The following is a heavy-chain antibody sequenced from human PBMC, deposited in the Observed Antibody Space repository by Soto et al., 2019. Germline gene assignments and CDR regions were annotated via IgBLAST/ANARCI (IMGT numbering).Heavy chain of an antibody. V-gene: IGHV4-38-2*02. D-gene: IGHD1-1*01. CDR2: IYPSLSS. CDR3: ARETVGTTFFEK. Sequence: XETLSRPCSVSGFAIIRGYYCSWVRQPPGKGLEWIGSIYPSLSSYHNQSLATRLRLSIDTSKNQFTLNMTSVTAADKALYFCARETVGTTFFEKWGKGIQVTVS. J-gene: IGHJ4*02. CDR1: GFAIIRGYY.